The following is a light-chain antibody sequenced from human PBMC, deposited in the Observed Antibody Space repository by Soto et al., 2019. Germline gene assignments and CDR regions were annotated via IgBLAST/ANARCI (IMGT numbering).Light chain of an antibody. V-gene: IGLV2-8*01. CDR1: SGDVGGYNY. Sequence: QSVLTQPPSASGSPGQSVTISCTGTSGDVGGYNYVSWYQQHPGKAPKLIIYEVTKRPSGVPDRFSGSKSGNTASLTVSGLQTEDEADYYCSSYADSNHDVFGTGTKLTVL. J-gene: IGLJ1*01. CDR3: SSYADSNHDV. CDR2: EVT.